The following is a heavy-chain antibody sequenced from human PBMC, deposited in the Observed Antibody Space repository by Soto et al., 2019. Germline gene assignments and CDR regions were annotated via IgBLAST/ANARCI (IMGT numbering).Heavy chain of an antibody. CDR1: GFSVSGDY. D-gene: IGHD6-13*01. V-gene: IGHV3-53*02. Sequence: EVQLVETGGGWIQPGGSLRLSCAASGFSVSGDYMNWVRQAPGKGLEWVSIIYSGGSTYYADSVKGRFTISRDNSNNTLFLQLNSLRAEDKAVYYCARASAAYSVAFDIWGQGTVVTVSS. CDR3: ARASAAYSVAFDI. J-gene: IGHJ3*02. CDR2: IYSGGST.